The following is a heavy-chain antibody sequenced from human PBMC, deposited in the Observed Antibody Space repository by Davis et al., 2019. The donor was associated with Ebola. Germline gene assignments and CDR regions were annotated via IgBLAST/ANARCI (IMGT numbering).Heavy chain of an antibody. CDR3: ASHCSSDRCYFRFDP. V-gene: IGHV4-59*12. D-gene: IGHD2-2*01. J-gene: IGHJ5*02. CDR1: GGSISSSY. CDR2: FYYSGST. Sequence: PSETLSLTCTVSGGSISSSYWSWIRQPPGKGLEWIAYFYYSGSTNYNPSLKSRVTISVDTSENQLSLRLSSVTAADTAVYYCASHCSSDRCYFRFDPWGQGTLVTVSS.